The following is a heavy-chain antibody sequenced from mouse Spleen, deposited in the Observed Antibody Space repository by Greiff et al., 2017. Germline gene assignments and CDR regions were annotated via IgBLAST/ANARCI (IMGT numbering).Heavy chain of an antibody. D-gene: IGHD4-1*01. V-gene: IGHV1S81*02. J-gene: IGHJ2*01. Sequence: QVQLQQPGAELVKPGASVKLSCKASGYTFTSYWMHWVKQRPGQGLEWIGEINPSNGRTNYNEKFKSKATLTVDKSSSTAYMQLSSLTSEDSAVYYCANWAFDYWGQGTTLTVSS. CDR3: ANWAFDY. CDR2: INPSNGRT. CDR1: GYTFTSYW.